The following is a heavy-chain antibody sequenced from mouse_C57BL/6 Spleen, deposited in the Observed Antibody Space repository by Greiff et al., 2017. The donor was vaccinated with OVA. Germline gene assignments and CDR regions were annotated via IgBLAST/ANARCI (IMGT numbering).Heavy chain of an antibody. D-gene: IGHD1-1*01. CDR2: IWSGGST. CDR1: GFSLTSYG. Sequence: VQWVESGPGLVQPSQSLSITCTVSGFSLTSYGVHWVRQSPGKGLEWLGVIWSGGSTDYNAAFISRLSISKDNSKSQVFFKMNSLQADDTAIYYCARNYGSSYGWYFDVWGTGTTVTVSS. J-gene: IGHJ1*03. CDR3: ARNYGSSYGWYFDV. V-gene: IGHV2-2*01.